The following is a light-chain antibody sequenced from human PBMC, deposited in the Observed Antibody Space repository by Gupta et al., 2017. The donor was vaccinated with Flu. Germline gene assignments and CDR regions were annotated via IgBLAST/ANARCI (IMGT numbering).Light chain of an antibody. CDR3: GTWDSRLSTGM. CDR2: DND. CDR1: SSNIGRNY. J-gene: IGLJ3*02. Sequence: QSVLTQPPSGSAAPGEKVTVSCSGSSSNIGRNYVSWYQQLPGTAPKLLIYDNDKRPSGIPDRFSGSKSGTSATLGITGLQTGDEADYYCGTWDSRLSTGMFGGGTKLTVL. V-gene: IGLV1-51*01.